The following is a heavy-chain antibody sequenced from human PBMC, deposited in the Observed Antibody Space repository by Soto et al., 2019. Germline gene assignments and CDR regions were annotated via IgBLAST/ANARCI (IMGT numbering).Heavy chain of an antibody. J-gene: IGHJ4*02. V-gene: IGHV4-34*01. D-gene: IGHD3-9*01. Sequence: SETLSLTCAVYGGSFSGYDWSWIRQPPGKGLEWIGEINHSGSTNYNPSLKSRVTISVYTSKNQFSLKLSSVTAADTAVYYCARGLSPSYDILTGYYSPGLYYFDYWGQGTLVTVSS. CDR1: GGSFSGYD. CDR3: ARGLSPSYDILTGYYSPGLYYFDY. CDR2: INHSGST.